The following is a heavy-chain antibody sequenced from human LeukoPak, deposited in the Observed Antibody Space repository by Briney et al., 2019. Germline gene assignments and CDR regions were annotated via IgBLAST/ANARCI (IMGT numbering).Heavy chain of an antibody. CDR2: ISYDGSNK. CDR1: GFTFSSYA. D-gene: IGHD3-3*01. Sequence: PGGSLRLSCAASGFTFSSYAMHWVRQAPGKGLEWVAVISYDGSNKYYADSVKGRFTISRDNSKNTLYLQMNSLRAEDTAVYYCAKDPGPGFVSNAFDIWGQGTMVTVSS. J-gene: IGHJ3*02. V-gene: IGHV3-30-3*01. CDR3: AKDPGPGFVSNAFDI.